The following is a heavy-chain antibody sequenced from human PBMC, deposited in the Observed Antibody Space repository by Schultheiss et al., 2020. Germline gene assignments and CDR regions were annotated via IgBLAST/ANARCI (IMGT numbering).Heavy chain of an antibody. V-gene: IGHV4-34*01. CDR2: INHSGST. D-gene: IGHD3-16*01. CDR3: ARVRGNWGGYYYGMDV. Sequence: SETLSLTCAVYGGSFSGYYWSWIRQPPGKGLEWIGEINHSGSTNYNPSLKSRVTISVDKSKNQFSLKLSSVTAADTAVYYCARVRGNWGGYYYGMDVWGQGTTVTVSS. J-gene: IGHJ6*02. CDR1: GGSFSGYY.